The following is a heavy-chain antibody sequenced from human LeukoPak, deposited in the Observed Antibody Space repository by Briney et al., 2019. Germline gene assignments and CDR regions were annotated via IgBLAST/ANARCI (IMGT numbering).Heavy chain of an antibody. CDR1: GGSISSGGYY. CDR3: ARDSYDSSGYYFPFGY. Sequence: SQTLSLTCTVSGGSISSGGYYWSWIRQHPGKGLEWIGYIYYSGSTYYNPSLKSRVTISVDTSKNQFSLKLSSVTAADTAVYYCARDSYDSSGYYFPFGYWGQGTLVTVSS. J-gene: IGHJ4*02. CDR2: IYYSGST. D-gene: IGHD3-22*01. V-gene: IGHV4-31*03.